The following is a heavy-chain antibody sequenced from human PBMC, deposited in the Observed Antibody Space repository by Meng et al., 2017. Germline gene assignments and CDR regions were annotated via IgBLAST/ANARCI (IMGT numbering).Heavy chain of an antibody. Sequence: LVQTGAEVKKPGDSLKVACKASGYTLTGYYMHWVRQAPGQGLEWMGRINPNSGGTNYAQKLQGRVTMTRDTSISTAYMELSRLRSDDTAVYYCARSIVATMVFDYWGQGTLVTVPS. D-gene: IGHD5-12*01. V-gene: IGHV1-2*06. CDR1: GYTLTGYY. J-gene: IGHJ4*02. CDR3: ARSIVATMVFDY. CDR2: INPNSGGT.